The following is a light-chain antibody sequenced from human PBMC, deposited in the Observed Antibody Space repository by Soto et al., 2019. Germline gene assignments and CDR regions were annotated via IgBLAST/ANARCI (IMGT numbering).Light chain of an antibody. Sequence: GLTQSPGTLSLSPGERATLSCRASQSVNNNYLAWYQQKPGQSPRLLIYGASIRATAIPDRFSGSGSGTDFTLTISSLEPEDSAVYYCQQHSRSITFGGGTKVEIK. J-gene: IGKJ4*01. CDR1: QSVNNNY. V-gene: IGKV3-20*01. CDR3: QQHSRSIT. CDR2: GAS.